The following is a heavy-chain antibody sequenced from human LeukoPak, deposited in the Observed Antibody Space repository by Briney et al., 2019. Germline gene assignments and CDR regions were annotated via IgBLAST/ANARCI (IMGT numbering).Heavy chain of an antibody. D-gene: IGHD6-13*01. CDR1: GFTFTSYG. CDR2: IRFDGSKT. Sequence: GRSLRLSCVASGFTFTSYGMHWVRQAPGKGPEWVAVIRFDGSKTYYADSVKGRFTISRDTSKNTLYLQMNSLRPEDTAVYYCAKDVRGEAAAQDYWGQGTLLTVSS. J-gene: IGHJ4*02. V-gene: IGHV3-30*18. CDR3: AKDVRGEAAAQDY.